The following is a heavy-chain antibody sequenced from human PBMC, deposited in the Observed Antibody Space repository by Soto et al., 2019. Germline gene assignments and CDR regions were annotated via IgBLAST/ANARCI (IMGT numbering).Heavy chain of an antibody. CDR3: ATRQVRFIYYDSSGYYYFDY. J-gene: IGHJ4*02. Sequence: QVQLVQSGAEVKKPGSSVKVSCKASGGTFSSYAISWVRQAPGQGLEWMGGIIPIFGTANYAQKFQGRVTITADESKSTAYMELSSLRAEDTAVYYCATRQVRFIYYDSSGYYYFDYWGQGTLVTVSS. V-gene: IGHV1-69*01. CDR2: IIPIFGTA. CDR1: GGTFSSYA. D-gene: IGHD3-22*01.